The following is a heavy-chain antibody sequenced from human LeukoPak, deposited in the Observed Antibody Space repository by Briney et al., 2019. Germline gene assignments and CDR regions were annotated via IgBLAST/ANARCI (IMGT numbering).Heavy chain of an antibody. J-gene: IGHJ6*04. D-gene: IGHD3-10*02. V-gene: IGHV3-23*01. CDR3: AELGITMIGGV. Sequence: GGSLRISCAASGFTFSSNAMSWVRQAPGKGLEWVSGISGSGGRTYYADSVKGRFTISRDNSKNTLYLQMNSLRAEDTAVYYCAELGITMIGGVWGKGTTVTISS. CDR1: GFTFSSNA. CDR2: ISGSGGRT.